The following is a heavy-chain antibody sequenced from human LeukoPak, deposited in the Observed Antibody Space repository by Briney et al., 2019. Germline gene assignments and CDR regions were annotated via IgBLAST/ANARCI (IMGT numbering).Heavy chain of an antibody. J-gene: IGHJ5*02. V-gene: IGHV4-4*07. CDR2: IYTSGST. CDR3: ARGCLEWSSSTPYNWFDP. Sequence: SETLSLTCTVSGGSISSYYWSWIRQPAGKGLEWIGRIYTSGSTNYNPSLKSRVTMSVDTSKNQFSLKLSSVTAADTAVYYCARGCLEWSSSTPYNWFDPRGQGTLVTVSS. CDR1: GGSISSYY. D-gene: IGHD3-3*01.